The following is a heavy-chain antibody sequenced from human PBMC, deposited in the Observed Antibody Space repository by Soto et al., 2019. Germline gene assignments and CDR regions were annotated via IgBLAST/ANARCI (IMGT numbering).Heavy chain of an antibody. J-gene: IGHJ6*03. V-gene: IGHV4-39*01. CDR1: GGSINTSIHQ. CDR3: ARLSPFHCSSTACFQYYYMDV. CDR2: IHYSGST. Sequence: SETLYLTCSVSGGSINTSIHQWGWIRQPPGKGLEWIGNIHYSGSTYYNPSLKSRVTISIDTSKNQFSLRLSSVTAADTTVYYCARLSPFHCSSTACFQYYYMDVWGKGTTVTVSS. D-gene: IGHD2-2*01.